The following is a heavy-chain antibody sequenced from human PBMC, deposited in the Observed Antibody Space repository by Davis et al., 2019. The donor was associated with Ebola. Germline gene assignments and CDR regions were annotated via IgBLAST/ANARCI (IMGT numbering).Heavy chain of an antibody. CDR3: ASSGYSSGWYESY. CDR2: IYSGGST. CDR1: GFTVSSNY. V-gene: IGHV3-53*04. D-gene: IGHD6-19*01. Sequence: GESLKISCAASGFTVSSNYMSWVRQAPGKGLEWVSVIYSGGSTYYADSVKGRFTISRHNSKNTLYLQMNSLRAEDTAVYYCASSGYSSGWYESYWGQGTLVTVSS. J-gene: IGHJ4*02.